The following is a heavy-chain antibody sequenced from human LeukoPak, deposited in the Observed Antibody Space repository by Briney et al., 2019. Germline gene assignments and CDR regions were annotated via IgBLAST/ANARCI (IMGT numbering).Heavy chain of an antibody. CDR2: IIPIFGTA. Sequence: GASVKVSCKASGGTFSSYAISWVRQAPGQGLEWMGGIIPIFGTANYAQKFQDRVTITADESTSTAYMELSSLRSEDTAVYYCARGPQLVRWNWFDPWGQGTLVTVSS. CDR3: ARGPQLVRWNWFDP. J-gene: IGHJ5*02. V-gene: IGHV1-69*13. CDR1: GGTFSSYA. D-gene: IGHD6-13*01.